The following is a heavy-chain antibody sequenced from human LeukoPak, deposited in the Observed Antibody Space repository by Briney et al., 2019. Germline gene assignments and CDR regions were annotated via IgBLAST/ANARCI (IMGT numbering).Heavy chain of an antibody. Sequence: GGSLRLSCAASGFTVSSNYMSWVRQAPGKGLEWVSVIYTNGRTYYADSVKGRFTISRDNSKNTLYLQMNSLRAEDTAVYYCARDTNYDSPLGYWGQGTLVTVSS. J-gene: IGHJ4*02. CDR3: ARDTNYDSPLGY. D-gene: IGHD3-22*01. V-gene: IGHV3-66*01. CDR1: GFTVSSNY. CDR2: IYTNGRT.